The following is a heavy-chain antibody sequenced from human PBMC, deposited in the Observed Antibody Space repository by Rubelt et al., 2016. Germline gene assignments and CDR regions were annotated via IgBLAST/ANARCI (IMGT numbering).Heavy chain of an antibody. CDR1: GGSIISDSHY. D-gene: IGHD1-26*01. Sequence: QVQLQESGPGLVKPSQTLSLTCTGSGGSIISDSHYWSWIRQHPGKGLEWIGYIHYSGRTYYNPSLKSRVIFYVYTTSNKFSLNRILVTAAETAVYYCAREVPMGSSYNDAFDIWGQGTVVTVSS. CDR3: AREVPMGSSYNDAFDI. CDR2: IHYSGRT. J-gene: IGHJ3*02. V-gene: IGHV4-31*03.